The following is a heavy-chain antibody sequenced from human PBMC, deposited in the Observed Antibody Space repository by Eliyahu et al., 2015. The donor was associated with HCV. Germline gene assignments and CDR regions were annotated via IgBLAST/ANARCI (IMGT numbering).Heavy chain of an antibody. V-gene: IGHV4-34*02. CDR1: GGSFSXTS. CDR3: ARGRRISCGGKDCHNDFDY. D-gene: IGHD2-21*01. J-gene: IGHJ4*02. CDR2: MAPRGRT. Sequence: QVQLQQWGAGLLKPSETLSLTCAVYGGSFSXTSWSWIRQSPGKGLEWIGGMAPRGRTNYNPSLKSRVTISGDTSKNQFSLRLTSVTAADTAVYYCARGRRISCGGKDCHNDFDYWGQGTLVTVSS.